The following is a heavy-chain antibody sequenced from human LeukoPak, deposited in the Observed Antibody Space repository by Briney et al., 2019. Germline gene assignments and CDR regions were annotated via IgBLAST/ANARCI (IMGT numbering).Heavy chain of an antibody. CDR2: LYYTGST. J-gene: IGHJ3*02. D-gene: IGHD6-13*01. Sequence: SETLSLTCTVSGVSISSYYWSWIRQPPGKGLEWIGYLYYTGSTNYNPSLKSRVTISVDTSKNQFSLKMRSVTAADTAVYYCARDYSTSLFDMWGQGTMVTVSS. CDR1: GVSISSYY. V-gene: IGHV4-59*01. CDR3: ARDYSTSLFDM.